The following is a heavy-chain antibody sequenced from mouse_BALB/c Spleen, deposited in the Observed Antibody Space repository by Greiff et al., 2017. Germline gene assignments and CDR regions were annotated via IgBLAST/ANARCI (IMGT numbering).Heavy chain of an antibody. D-gene: IGHD2-2*01. Sequence: EVKLMESGPSLVKPSQTLSLTCSVTGDSITSCYWNWIRKFPGNKLEYMGYISYSGSTYYNPSLKSRISITRDTSKNQYYLQLNSVTTEDTATYYCARYRGYPYYAMDYWGQGTSVTVSS. CDR1: GDSITSCY. CDR2: ISYSGST. CDR3: ARYRGYPYYAMDY. J-gene: IGHJ4*01. V-gene: IGHV3-8*02.